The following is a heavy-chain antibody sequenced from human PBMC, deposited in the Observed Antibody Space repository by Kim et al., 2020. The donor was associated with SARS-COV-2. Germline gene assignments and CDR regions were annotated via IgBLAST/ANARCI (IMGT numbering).Heavy chain of an antibody. CDR3: ARSPLPILRYYGDYEVWFGP. CDR2: INPSGGST. J-gene: IGHJ5*02. V-gene: IGHV1-46*01. Sequence: ASVKVSCKASGYTFTSYYMHWVRQAPGQGLEWMGIINPSGGSTSYAQKFQGRVTMPRDTSTSTVYMELSSLRSEDTAVYYCARSPLPILRYYGDYEVWFGPWGQGTLVPVSS. D-gene: IGHD4-17*01. CDR1: GYTFTSYY.